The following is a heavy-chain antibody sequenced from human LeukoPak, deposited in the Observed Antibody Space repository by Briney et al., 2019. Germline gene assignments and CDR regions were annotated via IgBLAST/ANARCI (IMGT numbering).Heavy chain of an antibody. CDR3: ARSEHDYLWGSHDVFDI. CDR1: GFTFTTYS. V-gene: IGHV3-21*01. D-gene: IGHD3-16*01. J-gene: IGHJ3*02. CDR2: ISTTSDYI. Sequence: GGSLRLSCAASGFTFTTYSMNWVRQAPGKGLEWVSSISTTSDYILYADSVKGRFTISRDNAKNSLYLQMNSLRAEDTAVYYCARSEHDYLWGSHDVFDIWGQGTMVTVSS.